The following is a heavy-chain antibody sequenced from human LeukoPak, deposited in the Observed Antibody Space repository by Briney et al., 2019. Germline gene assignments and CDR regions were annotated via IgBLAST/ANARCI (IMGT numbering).Heavy chain of an antibody. CDR3: ARDSPLTTVTTFPYWYFDL. D-gene: IGHD4-17*01. CDR1: GDSVSSNSAA. Sequence: SQTLSLTCAISGDSVSSNSAAWNWIKQSPSRGLEWLGRTYYRSKWYNDYAVSVKSRITINPDTSKNQFSLQLNSVTPEDTAVYYCARDSPLTTVTTFPYWYFDLWGRGTLVTVSS. J-gene: IGHJ2*01. V-gene: IGHV6-1*01. CDR2: TYYRSKWYN.